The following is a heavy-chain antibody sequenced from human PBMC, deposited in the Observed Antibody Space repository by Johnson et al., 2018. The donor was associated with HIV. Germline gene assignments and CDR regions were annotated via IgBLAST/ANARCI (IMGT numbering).Heavy chain of an antibody. Sequence: EVQLVESGEGLVQPGGSLRLSCAASGFTFSSYWMHWVRQAPGKGLVWVSRINSDGSSTSYADSVKGRLTISRDNAKNTLYLQMNSLRAEDTAVYYCAREPGLVAAFDIWGQGTMVTVSS. CDR3: AREPGLVAAFDI. CDR1: GFTFSSYW. J-gene: IGHJ3*02. CDR2: INSDGSST. D-gene: IGHD6-19*01. V-gene: IGHV3-74*01.